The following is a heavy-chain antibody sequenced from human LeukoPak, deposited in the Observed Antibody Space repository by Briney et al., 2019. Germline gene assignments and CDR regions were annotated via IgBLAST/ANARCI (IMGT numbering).Heavy chain of an antibody. D-gene: IGHD3-22*01. CDR2: IYTSGST. CDR3: ARDGSYYYDSSGPFDS. J-gene: IGHJ5*01. CDR1: GGSISSYY. V-gene: IGHV4-4*07. Sequence: SETLSLTCTVSGGSISSYYWSWIRQPAGKGLEWIGRIYTSGSTNYNPSLKSRVTMSVDTSKNQFSLKLSSATAAATAVYSCARDGSYYYDSSGPFDSWGQGTLVTVSS.